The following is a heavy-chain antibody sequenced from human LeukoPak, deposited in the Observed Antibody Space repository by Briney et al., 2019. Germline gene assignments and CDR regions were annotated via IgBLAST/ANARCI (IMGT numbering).Heavy chain of an antibody. J-gene: IGHJ5*02. V-gene: IGHV3-30-3*02. CDR1: GFIFSSYV. D-gene: IGHD3-16*01. CDR2: ISYDGSNK. Sequence: GSLRLSCAASGFIFSSYVMHWVRQAPGKGLGWVAVISYDGSNKYYADSVKGRFTISRDNSKNTLYLQMNSLRAEDTAVYYCAKFGQPQYNWFDPWGQGTLVTVSS. CDR3: AKFGQPQYNWFDP.